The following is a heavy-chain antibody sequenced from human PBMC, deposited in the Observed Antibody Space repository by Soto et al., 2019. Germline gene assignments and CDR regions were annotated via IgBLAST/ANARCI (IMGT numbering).Heavy chain of an antibody. Sequence: ASVKVSCKASGYTFTSYDINWVRQATGQGLEWIGWMNPNSGNTGYAQKFQGRVTMTRNTSISTAYMKLSSLRSEDTAVYYCARGGRYYDFWSGYFTAFDYWGQGTLVTVSS. J-gene: IGHJ4*02. CDR2: MNPNSGNT. CDR1: GYTFTSYD. V-gene: IGHV1-8*01. CDR3: ARGGRYYDFWSGYFTAFDY. D-gene: IGHD3-3*01.